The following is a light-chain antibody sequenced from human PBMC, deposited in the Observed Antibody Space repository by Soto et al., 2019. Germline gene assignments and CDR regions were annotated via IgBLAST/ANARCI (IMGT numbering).Light chain of an antibody. CDR2: GAS. CDR3: QQNNTCLPPP. V-gene: IGKV3-15*01. CDR1: QSVSSD. Sequence: DIVVTQSPATLSVSPGERATLSCRASQSVSSDLAWYQQKPGQAPRLLIYGASTRATGIPARFSGSGSGTEFTLTITGLRSKNFAVYYGQQNNTCLPPPSAGGTRWRSN. J-gene: IGKJ4*01.